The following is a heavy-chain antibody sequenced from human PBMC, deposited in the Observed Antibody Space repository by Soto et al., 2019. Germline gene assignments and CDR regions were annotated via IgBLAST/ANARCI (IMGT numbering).Heavy chain of an antibody. CDR1: GGTFDSNA. CDR3: AREGLTFGPGAVGGAFDI. CDR2: IIPIFGTI. V-gene: IGHV1-69*13. D-gene: IGHD2-2*01. J-gene: IGHJ3*02. Sequence: SVKVSYKASGGTFDSNAISWVRLAPGQGLEWMGGIIPIFGTINNAQKFQDRVTITADESANIVYMELSSLRSEDTAIYYCAREGLTFGPGAVGGAFDIWGQGTLVTVSS.